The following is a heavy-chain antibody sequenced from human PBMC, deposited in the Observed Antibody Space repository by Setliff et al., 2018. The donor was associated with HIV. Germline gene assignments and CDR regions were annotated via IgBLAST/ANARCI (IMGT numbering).Heavy chain of an antibody. CDR1: GFTFSDYY. CDR2: ITPSGRT. CDR3: AREAVDDYARYFDY. Sequence: GSLRLSCAASGFTFSDYYMGWIRQAPGKGLEWIAEITPSGRTNYSPSLKSRLSLSIESSKNQLFLKVMSVTAADTAVYYCAREAVDDYARYFDYWGQGSLVTVSS. V-gene: IGHV4-34*01. D-gene: IGHD4-17*01. J-gene: IGHJ4*02.